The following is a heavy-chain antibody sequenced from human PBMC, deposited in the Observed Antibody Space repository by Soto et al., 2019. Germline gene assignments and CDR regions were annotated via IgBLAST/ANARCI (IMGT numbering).Heavy chain of an antibody. CDR2: IIPIFGTA. D-gene: IGHD2-15*01. CDR1: GGTFSSYA. Sequence: QVQLVQSGAEVKKPGSSVKVSCKASGGTFSSYAISWVRQAPGQGLEWMGGIIPIFGTANYAQKFQGRVTITADKSTSTAYMELSRLSSEDTAVYYCARGGYCSGGSCYPTKYYFDYWGQGTLVTVSS. CDR3: ARGGYCSGGSCYPTKYYFDY. V-gene: IGHV1-69*06. J-gene: IGHJ4*02.